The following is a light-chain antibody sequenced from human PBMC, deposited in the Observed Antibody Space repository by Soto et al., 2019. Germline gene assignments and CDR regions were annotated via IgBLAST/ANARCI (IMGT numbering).Light chain of an antibody. CDR1: QSVLYSPHNKNY. CDR3: QQYYSTFPT. Sequence: DIVMTQSPDSLAVSLGERATLNCKSSQSVLYSPHNKNYLVWFQQKAGQPPMLLINWASTRESGVPDRFSGRGCGTDFTLTISSLQAEDVAVYYCQQYYSTFPTFGQGTKVEIK. V-gene: IGKV4-1*01. CDR2: WAS. J-gene: IGKJ1*01.